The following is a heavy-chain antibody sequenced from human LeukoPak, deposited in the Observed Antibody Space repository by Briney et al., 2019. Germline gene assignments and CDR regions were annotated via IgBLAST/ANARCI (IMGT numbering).Heavy chain of an antibody. D-gene: IGHD6-13*01. Sequence: PSETLSLTCTVSGGSISSYYWSWIRQPPGKGLEWIGYIYYSGSTNYNPSLRSRVTISVDTSKNQFSLKLSSVTAADTAVYYCARHKSGIAAAIDYWGQGTLVTVSS. J-gene: IGHJ4*02. CDR3: ARHKSGIAAAIDY. CDR1: GGSISSYY. CDR2: IYYSGST. V-gene: IGHV4-59*08.